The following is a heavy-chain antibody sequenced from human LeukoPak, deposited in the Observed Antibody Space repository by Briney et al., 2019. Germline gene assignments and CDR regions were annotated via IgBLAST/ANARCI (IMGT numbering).Heavy chain of an antibody. V-gene: IGHV3-23*01. CDR3: AKGYSGYDLHFDY. D-gene: IGHD5-12*01. CDR1: GFTFNSYA. CDR2: ISGSGGST. J-gene: IGHJ4*02. Sequence: GGSLRLSCAASGFTFNSYAMSWVRQAPGKGLEWVSAISGSGGSTYYADSVKGRFTISRDNSKNTLYLQMNSLRAEDTAVYYCAKGYSGYDLHFDYWGQGTLVTVSS.